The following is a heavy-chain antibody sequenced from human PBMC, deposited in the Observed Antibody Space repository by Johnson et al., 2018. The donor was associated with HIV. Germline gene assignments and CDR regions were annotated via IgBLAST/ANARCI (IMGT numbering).Heavy chain of an antibody. V-gene: IGHV3-64*01. Sequence: MQLVESGGGVVQPGRSLRLSCAASGFTFSSYAMHWVRQAPGKGLEYVSAISSNGGSTYYANSVKGRFTISRDNSKNTLHLQMNSLKTEDTAVYYCATTYALWFGELYVLGDAFDIWGQGTRVTVSS. CDR2: ISSNGGST. CDR3: ATTYALWFGELYVLGDAFDI. D-gene: IGHD3-10*01. CDR1: GFTFSSYA. J-gene: IGHJ3*02.